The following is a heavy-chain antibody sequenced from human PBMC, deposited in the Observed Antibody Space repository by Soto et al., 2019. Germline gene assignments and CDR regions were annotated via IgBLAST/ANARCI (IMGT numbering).Heavy chain of an antibody. CDR1: GGTFSSYA. J-gene: IGHJ6*02. D-gene: IGHD3-22*01. Sequence: ASVKVSCKASGGTFSSYAISWVRQAPGQGLEWMGGIIPIFGTANYAQKFQGRVTITADESTTTAYMELSSLRSEDTAVYYCARDLKRYYDSSGYGYYYYGMDVWGQGTTVTVSS. CDR3: ARDLKRYYDSSGYGYYYYGMDV. V-gene: IGHV1-69*13. CDR2: IIPIFGTA.